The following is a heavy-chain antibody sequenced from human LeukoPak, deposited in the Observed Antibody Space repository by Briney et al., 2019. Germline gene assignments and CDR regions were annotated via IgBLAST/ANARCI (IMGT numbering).Heavy chain of an antibody. Sequence: GGSLRLSCAASGFTFSSYAMSWVRQAPGKGLEWVSAISGSGGSTYYADSVKGRFTISRDNSKNTLYLQMNSLRAEATAVYYCAKGALGYCSGGSCRGGDYWGQGTLVTVSS. V-gene: IGHV3-23*01. J-gene: IGHJ4*02. CDR1: GFTFSSYA. CDR3: AKGALGYCSGGSCRGGDY. D-gene: IGHD2-15*01. CDR2: ISGSGGST.